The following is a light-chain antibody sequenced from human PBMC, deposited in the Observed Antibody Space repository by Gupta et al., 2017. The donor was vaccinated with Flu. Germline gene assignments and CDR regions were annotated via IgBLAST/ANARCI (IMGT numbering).Light chain of an antibody. CDR2: DAS. J-gene: IGKJ5*01. CDR3: QQFNNWPFT. V-gene: IGKV3-15*01. Sequence: GDGVTLSCRASQSIGVDLAWYQQKHGQPPRPLIYDASFRASGVPIRFSAGGSETEFTLTINSLQPEDFAVYFCQQFNNWPFTFGQGTRLDIK. CDR1: QSIGVD.